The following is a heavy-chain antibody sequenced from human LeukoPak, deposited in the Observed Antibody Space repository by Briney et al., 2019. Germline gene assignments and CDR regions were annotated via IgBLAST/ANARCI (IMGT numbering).Heavy chain of an antibody. V-gene: IGHV3-7*01. CDR3: ARGIVGAGGAFDI. CDR2: IKQDGSEK. J-gene: IGHJ3*02. D-gene: IGHD1-26*01. CDR1: GFTFSSYW. Sequence: GGSLRLSCAASGFTFSSYWMSWARQAPGKGLEWVANIKQDGSEKYYVDSVKGRFTISRDNAKNSLYLQMNSLRAEDTAVYYCARGIVGAGGAFDIWGQGTMVTVSS.